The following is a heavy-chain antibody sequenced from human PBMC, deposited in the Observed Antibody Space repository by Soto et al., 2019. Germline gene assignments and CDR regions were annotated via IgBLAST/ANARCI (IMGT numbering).Heavy chain of an antibody. J-gene: IGHJ4*02. CDR3: VRGDNSAFD. CDR1: GFTFSDYS. V-gene: IGHV3-21*01. CDR2: ISSNSNYI. D-gene: IGHD6-19*01. Sequence: VHLVDSGGGLVKPGGSLRLSCAASGFTFSDYSMNWVRQAPGKGLEWVSSISSNSNYIYYADSVKGRFTISRDNAKSSVFLQLESLRAEDTAVYYCVRGDNSAFDWGQGTLVTVSS.